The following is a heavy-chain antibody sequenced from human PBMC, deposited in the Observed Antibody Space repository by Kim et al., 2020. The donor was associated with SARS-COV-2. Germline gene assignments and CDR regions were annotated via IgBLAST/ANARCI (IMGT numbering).Heavy chain of an antibody. D-gene: IGHD2-15*01. CDR1: GASINTGDYY. Sequence: SETLSLTCAVSGASINTGDYYWHWIRQLPGKGLEWIGYIYYRGATQYNPSLKSRITISIDESKTQFSLNVRSVSAADTAVYYCAISGGWHGMDVWGQGTTVTVSS. CDR3: AISGGWHGMDV. CDR2: IYYRGAT. V-gene: IGHV4-31*11. J-gene: IGHJ6*02.